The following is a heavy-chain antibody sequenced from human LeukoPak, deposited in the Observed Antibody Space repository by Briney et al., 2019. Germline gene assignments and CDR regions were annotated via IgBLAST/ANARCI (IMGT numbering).Heavy chain of an antibody. D-gene: IGHD2-2*03. Sequence: GGSLRLSRAASGFTFSSYWMSWVRQAPGKGLEWVANIKQDGSEKYYVDSVKGRFTISRDNAKNSLYPKMNSLRAEDTAVYYCARVEIVVVPAVPNFDYWGQGTLVTVSS. CDR2: IKQDGSEK. V-gene: IGHV3-7*01. CDR1: GFTFSSYW. J-gene: IGHJ4*02. CDR3: ARVEIVVVPAVPNFDY.